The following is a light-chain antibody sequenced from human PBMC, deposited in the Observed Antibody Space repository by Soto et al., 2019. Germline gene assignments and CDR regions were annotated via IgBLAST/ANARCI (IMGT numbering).Light chain of an antibody. V-gene: IGKV3-15*01. CDR3: QQYNNWSPYT. J-gene: IGKJ2*01. CDR2: GAS. CDR1: QSVSSN. Sequence: EIVMTQSPATLSVSPGERATLSCRASQSVSSNLAWYQQKPGQAPRLLIYGASTRATGIPARFSGSGSGTEFSLTISSLQDEDFLVYYCQQYNNWSPYTFGQGTKLEIK.